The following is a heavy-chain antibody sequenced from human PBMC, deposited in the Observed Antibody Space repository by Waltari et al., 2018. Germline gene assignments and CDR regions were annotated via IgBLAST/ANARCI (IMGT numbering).Heavy chain of an antibody. CDR1: GYTFTSYG. D-gene: IGHD6-13*01. Sequence: QVQLVQSGAEVKKPGASVKVSCKASGYTFTSYGISWVRQAPGQGLEWMGWISAYNGTTNKAQKLQGRVTMTTDTSTSTAYMELRSLRSDDTAVYYCARDLHRGIAAAGSARVFDYWGQGTLVTVSS. CDR2: ISAYNGTT. V-gene: IGHV1-18*01. J-gene: IGHJ4*02. CDR3: ARDLHRGIAAAGSARVFDY.